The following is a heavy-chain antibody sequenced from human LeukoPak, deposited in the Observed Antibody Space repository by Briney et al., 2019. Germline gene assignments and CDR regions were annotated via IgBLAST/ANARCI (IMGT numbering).Heavy chain of an antibody. Sequence: EASVKVSCKASGGTFSSYAISWVRQAPGQGLEWMGGIIPIFGTANYAQKFQGRVTITADESTSTAYMELSCLRSEDTAVYYCARVLDSSSWSPTYYFDYWGQGTLVTVSS. V-gene: IGHV1-69*01. D-gene: IGHD6-6*01. CDR1: GGTFSSYA. CDR3: ARVLDSSSWSPTYYFDY. J-gene: IGHJ4*02. CDR2: IIPIFGTA.